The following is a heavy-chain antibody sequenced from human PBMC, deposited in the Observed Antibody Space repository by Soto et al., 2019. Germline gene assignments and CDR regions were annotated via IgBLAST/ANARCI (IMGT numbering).Heavy chain of an antibody. CDR2: IYPRDSDT. CDR1: GYTFTNYW. Sequence: PGESLKISCDASGYTFTNYWIGWVRQMPGTGLEWMGIIYPRDSDTRYSPSFQDQVTMSVDKSIGTAYLQWSSLKASDTAMYYCVRHSGKIELFLGPRSFDYWGQGTLVTVSS. D-gene: IGHD3-10*01. J-gene: IGHJ4*02. V-gene: IGHV5-51*01. CDR3: VRHSGKIELFLGPRSFDY.